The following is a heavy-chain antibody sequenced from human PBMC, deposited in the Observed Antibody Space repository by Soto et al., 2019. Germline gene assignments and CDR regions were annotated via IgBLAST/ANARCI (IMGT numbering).Heavy chain of an antibody. CDR3: ARGKRFSDWFDP. V-gene: IGHV4-4*07. CDR2: IYSSGST. Sequence: SETLSLTCTVSGGAINSYYWTWIRQPSGKGLEWIGRIYSSGSTKYNPSLQSRVNMSLDTSNNQFSLGLTSVTAADTAVYYCARGKRFSDWFDPWGQGTLVTVSS. J-gene: IGHJ5*02. CDR1: GGAINSYY. D-gene: IGHD3-3*01.